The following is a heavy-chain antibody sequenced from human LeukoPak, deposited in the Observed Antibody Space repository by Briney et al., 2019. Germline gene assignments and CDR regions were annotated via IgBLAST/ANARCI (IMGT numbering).Heavy chain of an antibody. CDR1: GGSISSGGYY. J-gene: IGHJ4*02. CDR3: AKDNWNYGDVEDHLDY. D-gene: IGHD1-7*01. CDR2: IYHSGST. Sequence: SQTLSLTCTVSGGSISSGGYYWSWIRQPPGKGLEWIGYIYHSGSTYYNPSLKSRVTISEDRSKNQFSLKLSSVTAADTAVYYCAKDNWNYGDVEDHLDYWGQGTLVTVSS. V-gene: IGHV4-30-2*01.